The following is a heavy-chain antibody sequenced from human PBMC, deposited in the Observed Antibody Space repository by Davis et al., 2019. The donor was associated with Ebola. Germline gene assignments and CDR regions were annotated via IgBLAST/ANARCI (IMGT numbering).Heavy chain of an antibody. V-gene: IGHV3-21*01. Sequence: GESLKISCAASGFTFSSYSMNWVRQAPGKGLEWVSSISSSSSYIYYADSVKGRFTISRDNAKNSLYLQMNSLRAEDTAVYYCARDRALQLWPPYYYYGMDVWGQGTTVTVSS. CDR3: ARDRALQLWPPYYYYGMDV. CDR2: ISSSSSYI. D-gene: IGHD5-18*01. CDR1: GFTFSSYS. J-gene: IGHJ6*02.